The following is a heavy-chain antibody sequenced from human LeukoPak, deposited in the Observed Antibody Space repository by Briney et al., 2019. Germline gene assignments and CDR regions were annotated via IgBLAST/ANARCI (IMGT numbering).Heavy chain of an antibody. CDR1: GGSFSGYY. D-gene: IGHD5-24*01. CDR3: ARGHGYNSALLYRGPVDY. J-gene: IGHJ4*02. CDR2: INHSGST. V-gene: IGHV4-34*01. Sequence: SETLSLTCAVYGGSFSGYYWSWIRQPPGKGLEWIGEINHSGSTNYNPSLKSRVTISVDTSKNQFSLKLSSVTAADTAVYYCARGHGYNSALLYRGPVDYWGQGTLVTVSS.